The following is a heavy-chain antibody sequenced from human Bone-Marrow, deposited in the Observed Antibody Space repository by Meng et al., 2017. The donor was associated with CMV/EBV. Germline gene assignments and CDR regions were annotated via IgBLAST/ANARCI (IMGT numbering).Heavy chain of an antibody. CDR1: SGPMSSGGSC. Sequence: CPVPSGPMSSGGSCWSWIRQHAEKGLEWIGYSYYDGTTHYNPSLRSRVSISVDKSKNQFSLKLNSVTAADTAVYYCARQAPDNWFDPWGQGALVTVSS. V-gene: IGHV4-31*03. J-gene: IGHJ5*02. CDR3: ARQAPDNWFDP. CDR2: SYYDGTT.